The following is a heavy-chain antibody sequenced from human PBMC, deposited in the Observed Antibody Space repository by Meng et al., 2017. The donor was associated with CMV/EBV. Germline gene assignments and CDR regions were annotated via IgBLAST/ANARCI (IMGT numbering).Heavy chain of an antibody. CDR2: ISSGSSYI. V-gene: IGHV3-21*01. D-gene: IGHD6-13*01. J-gene: IGHJ4*02. CDR3: ARTKQLVRFDY. Sequence: GGSLRLSCAASGFTFSSYSMNWVRQAPGKGLEWVSSISSGSSYIYYADSVKGRFTISRDNAKNSLYLQMNSLRAEDTAVYYCARTKQLVRFDYWGQGTLVTVSS. CDR1: GFTFSSYS.